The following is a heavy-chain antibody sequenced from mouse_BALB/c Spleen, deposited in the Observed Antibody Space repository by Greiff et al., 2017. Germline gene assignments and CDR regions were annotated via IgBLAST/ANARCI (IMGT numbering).Heavy chain of an antibody. CDR3: ARVGITTRYAMVY. CDR1: GFTFSSYA. Sequence: EVHLVESGGGLVKPGGSLKLSCAASGFTFSSYAMSWVRQSPEKRLEWVAEISSGGSYTYYPDTVTGRFTISRDNAKNTLYLEMSSLRSEDTAMYYCARVGITTRYAMVYWGQGTSVTVSA. V-gene: IGHV5-9-4*01. CDR2: ISSGGSYT. D-gene: IGHD2-4*01. J-gene: IGHJ4*01.